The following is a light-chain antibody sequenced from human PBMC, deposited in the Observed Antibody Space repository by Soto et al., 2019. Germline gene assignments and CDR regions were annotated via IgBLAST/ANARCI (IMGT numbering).Light chain of an antibody. V-gene: IGLV2-11*01. J-gene: IGLJ2*01. CDR3: CSYAGSYTFLVV. CDR2: DVS. CDR1: SSDVGGYNY. Sequence: QSALTQPRSVSGSPGQSVTISCTGTSSDVGGYNYVSWYQQHPGKALKLMIYDVSKRPSGVPDRFSGSKSGNTASLTISGLQAEDEADYYCCSYAGSYTFLVVFGGGTKLTVL.